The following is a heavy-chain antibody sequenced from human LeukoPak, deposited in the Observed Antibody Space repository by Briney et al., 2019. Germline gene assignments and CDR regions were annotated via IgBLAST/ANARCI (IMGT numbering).Heavy chain of an antibody. CDR2: ISGSGGST. D-gene: IGHD6-13*01. CDR3: AKQQLVPTSLY. CDR1: GFTFSSYG. Sequence: GGSLRLSCAASGFTFSSYGMHWVRQAPGKGLEWVSAISGSGGSTYYADSVKGRFTISRDNSKNTLYLQMNSLRAEDTAVYYCAKQQLVPTSLYWGQGTLVTASS. V-gene: IGHV3-23*01. J-gene: IGHJ4*02.